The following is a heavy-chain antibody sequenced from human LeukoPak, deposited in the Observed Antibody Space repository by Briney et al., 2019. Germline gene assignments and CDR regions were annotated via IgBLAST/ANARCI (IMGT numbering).Heavy chain of an antibody. Sequence: GGSLRLSCAASGFTFSSYSMNWVRQAPGKGLEWVSSISSSSSYIYYADSVKGRFTISRDNAKNSLYLQMNSLRAEDTAVYYCARERLLSVNWFDPWGEGTLVTVSS. D-gene: IGHD2-21*01. J-gene: IGHJ5*02. V-gene: IGHV3-21*01. CDR1: GFTFSSYS. CDR2: ISSSSSYI. CDR3: ARERLLSVNWFDP.